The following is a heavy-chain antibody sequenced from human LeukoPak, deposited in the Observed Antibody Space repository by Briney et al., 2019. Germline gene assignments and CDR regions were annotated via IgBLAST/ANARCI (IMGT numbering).Heavy chain of an antibody. CDR2: IFYSGST. CDR1: GGPIDAISVYD. CDR3: ARDTVAMVPHTNIYGMDV. J-gene: IGHJ6*02. D-gene: IGHD5-18*01. V-gene: IGHV4-59*12. Sequence: KPSETLSLTCTVPGGPIDAISVYDWSWIRQPLGKGLEWIGYIFYSGSTNYNPSLRSRVTISVDTSKNQFSLKLSSVTAADTAVYYCARDTVAMVPHTNIYGMDVWGQGTTVTVSS.